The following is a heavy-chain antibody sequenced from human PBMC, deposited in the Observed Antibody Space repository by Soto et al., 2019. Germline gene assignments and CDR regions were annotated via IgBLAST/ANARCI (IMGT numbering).Heavy chain of an antibody. J-gene: IGHJ6*03. CDR3: ARGLWSGYPYYYYMDV. CDR1: GGTFSSYT. V-gene: IGHV1-69*02. Sequence: ASVKVSCKASGGTFSSYTISWVRQAPGQGLEWMGRIIPILGIANYAQKFQGRVTITADKSTSTAYMELSSLRSEDTAVYYCARGLWSGYPYYYYMDVWGKGTTVTVSS. CDR2: IIPILGIA. D-gene: IGHD3-3*01.